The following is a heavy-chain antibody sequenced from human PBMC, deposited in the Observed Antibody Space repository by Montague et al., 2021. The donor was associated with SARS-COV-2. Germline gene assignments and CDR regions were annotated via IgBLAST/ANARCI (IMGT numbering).Heavy chain of an antibody. CDR3: ARGISATNK. CDR2: TYYRSKWYN. V-gene: IGHV6-1*01. D-gene: IGHD6-13*01. J-gene: IGHJ4*02. CDR1: GDSVSSNTAA. Sequence: CAISGDSVSSNTAAWNWIRQSPSRGLEWLGRTYYRSKWYNDYAVSVKSRISINADTSKNQFSLQLNSVTPEDMAVYYCARGISATNKWGQGTLVTVSS.